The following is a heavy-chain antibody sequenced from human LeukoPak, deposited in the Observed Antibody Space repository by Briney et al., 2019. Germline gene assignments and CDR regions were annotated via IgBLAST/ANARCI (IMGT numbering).Heavy chain of an antibody. Sequence: GGSLRLSCAASGFTFDDYGMSWVRQAPGKGLEWVSGINWNGGSTVYADSVKGRFTISRDNAKNSLYLQMNSLRAEDTALYSCARLSYPYIVVVPAAAYFDYWGQGTLVTVSS. CDR2: INWNGGST. D-gene: IGHD2-2*01. J-gene: IGHJ4*02. CDR3: ARLSYPYIVVVPAAAYFDY. CDR1: GFTFDDYG. V-gene: IGHV3-20*04.